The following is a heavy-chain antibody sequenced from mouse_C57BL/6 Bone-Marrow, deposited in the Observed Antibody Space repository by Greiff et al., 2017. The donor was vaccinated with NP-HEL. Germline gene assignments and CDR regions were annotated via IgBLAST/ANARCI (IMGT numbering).Heavy chain of an antibody. CDR1: GYTFTSYW. Sequence: QVQLQQPGAELVKPGASVKLSCKASGYTFTSYWMHWVKQRPGQGLEWIGMIHPNSGSTNYNEKFKGKATLTVDTSSSTAYMQLSSLTSEDSAVYYCARGTTVVAARFDYWGQGTTVTVSS. CDR3: ARGTTVVAARFDY. D-gene: IGHD1-1*01. V-gene: IGHV1-64*01. J-gene: IGHJ2*01. CDR2: IHPNSGST.